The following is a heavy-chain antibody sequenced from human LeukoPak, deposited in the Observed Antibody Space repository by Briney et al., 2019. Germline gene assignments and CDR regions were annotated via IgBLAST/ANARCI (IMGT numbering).Heavy chain of an antibody. CDR3: ARYRCKTTSGCEDTDAFDT. Sequence: ASVKVSCKASGGTFSSYAISWVRQAPGQGLEWMGWLNPYSGATKYAQKFQGRVTMTRDTSINTAYLELSRLTSDDTAVYYCARYRCKTTSGCEDTDAFDTWGHGSLVTVSS. CDR1: GGTFSSYA. D-gene: IGHD2/OR15-2a*01. CDR2: LNPYSGAT. V-gene: IGHV1-2*02. J-gene: IGHJ3*02.